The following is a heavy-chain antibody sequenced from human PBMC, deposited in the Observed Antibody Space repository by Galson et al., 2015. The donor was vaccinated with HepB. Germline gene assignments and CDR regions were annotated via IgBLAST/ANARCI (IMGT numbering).Heavy chain of an antibody. CDR1: GGTFSSYA. Sequence: SVKVSCKASGGTFSSYAISWVRQAPGQGLEWMGGIIPIFGTANYAQKFQGRVTITADESTSTAYMELSSLRSEDTAVYYCARDDRLGPYSSSPFDYWGQGTLVTVSS. V-gene: IGHV1-69*13. D-gene: IGHD6-6*01. J-gene: IGHJ4*02. CDR3: ARDDRLGPYSSSPFDY. CDR2: IIPIFGTA.